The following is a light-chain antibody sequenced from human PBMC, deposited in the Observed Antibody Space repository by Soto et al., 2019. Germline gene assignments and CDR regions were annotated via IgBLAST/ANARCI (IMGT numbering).Light chain of an antibody. J-gene: IGKJ1*01. CDR1: QSITTW. V-gene: IGKV1-5*03. CDR3: QQSFSTPWT. CDR2: KAT. Sequence: DIQMTQSPSTLSASVGDRVTITCRASQSITTWLAWYQQKPGKAPKLLIYKATNLQSGVPSRFSGSGSGTEFSLTISSLQPDDFATYSCQQSFSTPWTFXQGTKVDIK.